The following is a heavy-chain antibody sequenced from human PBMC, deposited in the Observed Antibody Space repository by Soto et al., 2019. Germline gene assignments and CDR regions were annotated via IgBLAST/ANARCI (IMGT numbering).Heavy chain of an antibody. CDR1: GFTFSDYY. D-gene: IGHD5-18*01. CDR3: ARDPVDTAKTKLYYFYYGMGV. Sequence: GGSLRLSCAASGFTFSDYYMSWIRQAPGKGLEWVSYISSSGSTIYYADSVKGRFTISRDNAKNSLYLQMNSRRAEDTTVYYCARDPVDTAKTKLYYFYYGMGVWGQGTTVTVSS. J-gene: IGHJ6*02. V-gene: IGHV3-11*01. CDR2: ISSSGSTI.